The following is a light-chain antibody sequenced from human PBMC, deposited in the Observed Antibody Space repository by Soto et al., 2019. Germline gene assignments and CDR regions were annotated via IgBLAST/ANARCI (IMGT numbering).Light chain of an antibody. CDR2: EAF. V-gene: IGKV1-5*03. CDR3: QQYKSYFRT. Sequence: DIQMTQSPSTLSASVGDRVTITCRASQSISSWLAWYQQKPGKAPNLLIYEAFSLESGVPSRFSGSGSGAEFTLTTSTLQPDDFGTYYCQQYKSYFRTFGQGAKVES. CDR1: QSISSW. J-gene: IGKJ1*01.